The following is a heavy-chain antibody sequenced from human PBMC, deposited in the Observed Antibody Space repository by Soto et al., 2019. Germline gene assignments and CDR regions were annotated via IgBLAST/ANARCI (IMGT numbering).Heavy chain of an antibody. V-gene: IGHV3-21*01. Sequence: EVQLVESGGGLVKPGGSLRLSCAASGFTFSSYSMNWFRQAPGKGLEWVSSISSSSSYIYYGDSVKGRFTISRDNAKNSLYLQMNSLRAEDTAVYYCARELWTYYYGSGSYSFDYWGQGTLVTVSS. CDR3: ARELWTYYYGSGSYSFDY. J-gene: IGHJ4*02. D-gene: IGHD3-10*01. CDR2: ISSSSSYI. CDR1: GFTFSSYS.